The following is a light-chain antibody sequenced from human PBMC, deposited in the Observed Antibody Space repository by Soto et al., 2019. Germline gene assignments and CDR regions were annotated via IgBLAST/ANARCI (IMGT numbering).Light chain of an antibody. J-gene: IGKJ1*01. CDR2: GAS. CDR1: QTISNTF. CDR3: QQYSTYRT. Sequence: EIVLTQSPGTLSLSPGERATLSCRASQTISNTFLAWYQQRPGQAPRLLIYGASGRAAGIPDRFSGSGSGTDFTLTISRLEPDDSATDDCQQYSTYRTFGQGTKVDIK. V-gene: IGKV3-20*01.